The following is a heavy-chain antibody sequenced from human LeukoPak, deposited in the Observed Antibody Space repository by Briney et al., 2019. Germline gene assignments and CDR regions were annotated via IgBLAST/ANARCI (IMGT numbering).Heavy chain of an antibody. CDR1: GGSFSGYY. CDR2: INHSGST. V-gene: IGHV4-34*01. D-gene: IGHD3-3*01. CDR3: ASYYDFWSGYRHDY. Sequence: SETLSLTCAVYGGSFSGYYWGWIRQPPGKGLEWIGEINHSGSTNYNPSLKSRVTISVDTSKNQFSLKLSSVTAADTAVYYCASYYDFWSGYRHDYWGQGTLVTVSS. J-gene: IGHJ4*02.